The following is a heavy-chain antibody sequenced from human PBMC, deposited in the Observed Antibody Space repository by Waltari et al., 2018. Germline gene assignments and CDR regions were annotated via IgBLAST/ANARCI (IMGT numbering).Heavy chain of an antibody. Sequence: QLQLQESGPGLMKPSGTLSLTCAVSGDSMSSTDWWSWVRQSPGKGLEWIGQVQRSGRTNYNPSFASRVTVSIDTSTNQFSLKVTSATAADTAVYFCARDRGRGIYLDSWGQGTLVTVSP. D-gene: IGHD2-15*01. V-gene: IGHV4-4*02. CDR2: VQRSGRT. J-gene: IGHJ4*02. CDR3: ARDRGRGIYLDS. CDR1: GDSMSSTDW.